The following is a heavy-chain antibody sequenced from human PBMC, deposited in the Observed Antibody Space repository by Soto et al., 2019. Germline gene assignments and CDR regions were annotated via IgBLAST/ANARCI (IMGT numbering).Heavy chain of an antibody. V-gene: IGHV1-69*02. CDR1: GGTFSIYT. Sequence: SVKVSCKASGGTFSIYTITWVRQAPGQGLEWMGRIIPILGIANYAQKFQGRVTITADESTSTAYMELSSLRSEDTAVYYCASPSGGSGRTDYYYGMDVWGQGTTVTVSS. D-gene: IGHD3-3*01. CDR2: IIPILGIA. CDR3: ASPSGGSGRTDYYYGMDV. J-gene: IGHJ6*02.